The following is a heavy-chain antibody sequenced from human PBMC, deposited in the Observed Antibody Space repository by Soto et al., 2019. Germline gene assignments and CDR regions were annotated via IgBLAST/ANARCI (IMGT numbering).Heavy chain of an antibody. D-gene: IGHD3-3*01. CDR2: IYYSGST. V-gene: IGHV4-39*01. CDR1: GGSISSSSYY. Sequence: SETLSLTCTVSGGSISSSSYYWGWIRQPPGKGLEWIGSIYYSGSTYYNPSLKSRVTISVDTSKNQFSLKLSSVTAADTAVYYCASFQRGYYSPVVDYWGQGTLVTVSS. CDR3: ASFQRGYYSPVVDY. J-gene: IGHJ4*02.